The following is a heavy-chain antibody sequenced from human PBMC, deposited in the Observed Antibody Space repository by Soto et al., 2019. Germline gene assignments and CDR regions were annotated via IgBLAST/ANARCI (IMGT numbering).Heavy chain of an antibody. V-gene: IGHV1-24*01. CDR3: ATSVLRQWLVLAFAI. CDR2: FDPEDGET. D-gene: IGHD6-19*01. Sequence: ASVKVSCKVSGYTLTELSMHWVRQAPGKGLEWMGGFDPEDGETIYAQKFQGRVTMTEDTSTDTAYMELSSLRSEDTAVYYCATSVLRQWLVLAFAIWGQGTMVTVSS. J-gene: IGHJ3*02. CDR1: GYTLTELS.